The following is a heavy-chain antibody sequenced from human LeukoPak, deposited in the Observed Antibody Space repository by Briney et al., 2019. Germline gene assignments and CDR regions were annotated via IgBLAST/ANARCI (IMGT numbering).Heavy chain of an antibody. CDR2: IYSGGST. J-gene: IGHJ3*02. D-gene: IGHD3-22*01. V-gene: IGHV3-66*01. Sequence: GGSLRLSCAASGFTVSSNYMSWVRKAPGKGLEWVSVIYSGGSTYYADSVKGRFTISRDNSKNTLYLQMNSLRAEDTAVYYCATRDYYDSSGYLDAFDIWGQGTMVTVSS. CDR3: ATRDYYDSSGYLDAFDI. CDR1: GFTVSSNY.